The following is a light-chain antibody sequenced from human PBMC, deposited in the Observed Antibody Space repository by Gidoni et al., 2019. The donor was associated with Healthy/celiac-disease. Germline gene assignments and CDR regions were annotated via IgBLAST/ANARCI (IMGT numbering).Light chain of an antibody. CDR2: DAS. CDR3: QQRSNWPPGIT. J-gene: IGKJ4*01. CDR1: QSVSSY. V-gene: IGKV3-11*01. Sequence: IVSTPSPATLSLSPGERATLSCRASQSVSSYLAWYQQKPGQAPRLLIYDASNRATGIPARFRGSGSGTDFTLTISSREPEDFAVYYCQQRSNWPPGITFGGGTKVEIK.